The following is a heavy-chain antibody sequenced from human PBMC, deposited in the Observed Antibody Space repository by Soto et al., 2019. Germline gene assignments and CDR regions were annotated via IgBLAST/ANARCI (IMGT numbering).Heavy chain of an antibody. J-gene: IGHJ4*02. V-gene: IGHV1-2*02. CDR2: INPNSGGT. CDR1: GYTFTGYY. D-gene: IGHD6-13*01. Sequence: ASVKVSCKASGYTFTGYYMHWVRQAPGQGLEWMGWINPNSGGTNYAQKFQGRVTMTRDTSISTAYMELRSLKSQDTAVYYCVRDSGAKLSSSWGQGTLVTVSS. CDR3: VRDSGAKLSSS.